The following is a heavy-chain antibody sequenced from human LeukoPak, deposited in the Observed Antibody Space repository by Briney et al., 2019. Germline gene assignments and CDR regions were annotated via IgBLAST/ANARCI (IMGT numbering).Heavy chain of an antibody. V-gene: IGHV4-38-2*02. J-gene: IGHJ4*02. CDR1: GYSITSGYY. Sequence: ASETLSLTCTVSGYSITSGYYWGWIRQPPGKGLEWIGSIYHSGSAYYKPSLKSRVTISVDTSKNQLSLKVSSVTAADTAVYYCARATHSMAVAGVDYWGQGTLVTASS. CDR3: ARATHSMAVAGVDY. D-gene: IGHD6-19*01. CDR2: IYHSGSA.